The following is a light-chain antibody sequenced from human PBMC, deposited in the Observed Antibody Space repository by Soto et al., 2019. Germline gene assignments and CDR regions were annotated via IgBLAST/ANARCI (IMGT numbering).Light chain of an antibody. CDR1: QSVSSSY. Sequence: EIVLTQSPGTLSLPPGERATLSCRASQSVSSSYLAWYQQKPGQAPRLLIYDASTRATGVPARFSGSGSGTEFTLTISSLQSEDFTVYSCQQYSNWPRTFGQGTKVDIK. J-gene: IGKJ1*01. CDR2: DAS. CDR3: QQYSNWPRT. V-gene: IGKV3-15*01.